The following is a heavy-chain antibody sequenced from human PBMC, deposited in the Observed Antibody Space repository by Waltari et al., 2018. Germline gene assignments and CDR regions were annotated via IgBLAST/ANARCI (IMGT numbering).Heavy chain of an antibody. CDR2: IIPIFGTA. D-gene: IGHD3-3*01. CDR1: GGTFSSYA. J-gene: IGHJ6*02. CDR3: ARWGYYDFWSGYSDGYYYYGMDV. V-gene: IGHV1-69*13. Sequence: QVQLVQSGAEVKKPGSSVKVSCKASGGTFSSYAISWVRQAHGQGLEWMGGIIPIFGTANYAQKFQGRVTITADESTSTAYMELSSLRSEDTAVYYCARWGYYDFWSGYSDGYYYYGMDVWGQGTTVTVSS.